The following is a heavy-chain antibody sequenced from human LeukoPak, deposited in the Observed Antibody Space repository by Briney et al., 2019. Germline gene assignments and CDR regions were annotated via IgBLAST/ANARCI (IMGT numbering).Heavy chain of an antibody. D-gene: IGHD3-3*01. CDR3: ARVLRRGGPFDY. Sequence: PSETLSLTCAVSGGSISSTNWWSWVRQPPGKGLEWIGEIYHSGITNYNLSLKSRVTISVDKSKNQFSLKLSSVTAADTAVYYCARVLRRGGPFDYWGQGTLVTVSS. CDR1: GGSISSTNW. CDR2: IYHSGIT. J-gene: IGHJ4*02. V-gene: IGHV4-4*02.